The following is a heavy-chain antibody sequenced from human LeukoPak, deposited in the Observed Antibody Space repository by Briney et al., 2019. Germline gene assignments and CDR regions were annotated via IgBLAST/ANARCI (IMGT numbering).Heavy chain of an antibody. CDR2: ISYDGSNK. J-gene: IGHJ3*02. CDR1: GFTFSSYA. D-gene: IGHD6-19*01. V-gene: IGHV3-30-3*01. Sequence: GRSLRLSCAASGFTFSSYAMHWGRQAPGKGLEWVAVISYDGSNKYYADSVKGRFTISRDNSKNTLYLQMNSLRAEDTAVYYCARMRIIAVAVYDAFDIWGQGTMVTVSS. CDR3: ARMRIIAVAVYDAFDI.